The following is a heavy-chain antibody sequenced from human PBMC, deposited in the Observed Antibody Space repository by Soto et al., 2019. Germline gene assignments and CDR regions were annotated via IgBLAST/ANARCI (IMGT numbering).Heavy chain of an antibody. D-gene: IGHD1-26*01. V-gene: IGHV3-23*01. CDR2: ISGSGGST. CDR3: AKDHRALVGATTNDY. CDR1: GFTFSSYA. Sequence: EVQLLESGGGLVQPGGSLRLSCAASGFTFSSYAMSWLRQAPGKGLEWVSAISGSGGSTYYADSVKGRFTISRDNSKNTLYLQMNSLRAEDTAVYYCAKDHRALVGATTNDYWGQGTLVTVSS. J-gene: IGHJ4*02.